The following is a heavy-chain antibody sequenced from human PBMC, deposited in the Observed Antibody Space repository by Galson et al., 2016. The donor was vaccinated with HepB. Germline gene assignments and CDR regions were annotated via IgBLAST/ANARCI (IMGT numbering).Heavy chain of an antibody. V-gene: IGHV4-34*01. J-gene: IGHJ6*02. CDR3: ARGTRLAGTYNYYYYGMDV. CDR2: INHSGST. CDR1: GGSFSGYY. Sequence: LSLTCGVYGGSFSGYYWSWIRQPPGKGLEWIGEINHSGSTNYNPSLKSRVTISVDTSKNQFSLNLSSGTAADTAVYYCARGTRLAGTYNYYYYGMDVWGQGTTVTVSS. D-gene: IGHD6-19*01.